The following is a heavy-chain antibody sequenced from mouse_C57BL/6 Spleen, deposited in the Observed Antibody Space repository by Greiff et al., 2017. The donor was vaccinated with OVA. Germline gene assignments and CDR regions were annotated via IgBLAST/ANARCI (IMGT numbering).Heavy chain of an antibody. J-gene: IGHJ2*01. CDR1: GYSIPSGYY. Sequence: ESGPGLVKPSQSLSLTCSVTGYSIPSGYYWNWLRQFPGNKLEWMGYISYDGSNNSNPSLKNRISITRYTSKIQFFLKLNSVTTEVTATSYCSRVLNCYFDYWGQGTTLTVSS. D-gene: IGHD4-1*01. CDR2: ISYDGSN. V-gene: IGHV3-6*01. CDR3: SRVLNCYFDY.